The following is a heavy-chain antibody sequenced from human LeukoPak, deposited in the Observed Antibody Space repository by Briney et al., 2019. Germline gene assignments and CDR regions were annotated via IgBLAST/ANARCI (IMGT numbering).Heavy chain of an antibody. J-gene: IGHJ5*02. Sequence: SQTLTLTCTVSGASVSSGDHYWSWVRQNAGKGLEWIGYIHYSGPTYSNPSLQSRVTLSVDTSNNLLSLRLSSVTSADTAVYYCAREYIETAFCTSRVCYTGGFDPWGQGTLVTVSS. D-gene: IGHD2-8*01. CDR1: GASVSSGDHY. CDR2: IHYSGPT. CDR3: AREYIETAFCTSRVCYTGGFDP. V-gene: IGHV4-31*03.